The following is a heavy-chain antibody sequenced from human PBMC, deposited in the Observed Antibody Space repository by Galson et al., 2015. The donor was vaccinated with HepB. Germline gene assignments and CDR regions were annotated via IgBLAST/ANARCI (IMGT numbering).Heavy chain of an antibody. J-gene: IGHJ3*02. D-gene: IGHD7-27*01. CDR3: AREGRRTGEVTKAFDM. V-gene: IGHV3-74*01. Sequence: SLRLSCAASGFTNYWMHWVRQAPGRGLVWVSRINSDGSSTSDADSVKGRFTISRDNAKNTLYLQMNSLRDEDTAVYYCAREGRRTGEVTKAFDMWVQGTMVTVSS. CDR1: GFTNYW. CDR2: INSDGSST.